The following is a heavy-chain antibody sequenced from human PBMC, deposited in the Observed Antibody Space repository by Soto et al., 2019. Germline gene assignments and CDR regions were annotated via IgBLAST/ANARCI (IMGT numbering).Heavy chain of an antibody. J-gene: IGHJ5*01. D-gene: IGHD3-16*01. CDR3: ARDNTTKLWEYNWFDP. Sequence: ASVKVSCKASGYTFSTYYMHWVRQAPGQGYEWMGIINPSGGSTSYAQKFQGRVTMTRDTSTSTVYMELSSLRSEDTAVYYCARDNTTKLWEYNWFDPWGQGTLVTVSS. CDR1: GYTFSTYY. V-gene: IGHV1-46*01. CDR2: INPSGGST.